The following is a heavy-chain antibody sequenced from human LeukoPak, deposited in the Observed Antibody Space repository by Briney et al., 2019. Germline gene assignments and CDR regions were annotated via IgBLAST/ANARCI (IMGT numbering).Heavy chain of an antibody. J-gene: IGHJ4*02. CDR3: ARVNYYGIDY. CDR1: SGSISSYY. Sequence: SETLSPTCTVSSGSISSYYWSWVRQPAGKGLEWIGRIYPGGNTNYNPSLKSRVTMSVDTSENQFSLRLSSVTAADTAVYYCARVNYYGIDYWGQGTLVTVSS. D-gene: IGHD3-10*01. CDR2: IYPGGNT. V-gene: IGHV4-4*07.